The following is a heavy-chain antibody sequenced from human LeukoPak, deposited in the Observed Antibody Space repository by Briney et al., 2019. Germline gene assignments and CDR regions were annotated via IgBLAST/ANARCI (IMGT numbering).Heavy chain of an antibody. D-gene: IGHD3/OR15-3a*01. J-gene: IGHJ4*02. CDR1: GVSISSSNSH. CDR3: ARQTGSGLFILP. Sequence: SETLSLTCTVSGVSISSSNSHWGWIRQPPGKGLEWIGSIYYSGNTYYNASLKSQVSISIDTSKNQFSLRLTSVTAADTAVYYCARQTGSGLFILPGGQGTLVTVSS. CDR2: IYYSGNT. V-gene: IGHV4-39*01.